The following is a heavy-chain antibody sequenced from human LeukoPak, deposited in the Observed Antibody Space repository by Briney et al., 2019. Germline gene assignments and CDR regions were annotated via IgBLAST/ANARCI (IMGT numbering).Heavy chain of an antibody. CDR2: IYYSGST. D-gene: IGHD6-13*01. J-gene: IGHJ4*02. CDR3: ARVGRLIAAAGKGVDY. CDR1: GGSISSSSYY. V-gene: IGHV4-39*07. Sequence: SSETLSLTCTVSGGSISSSSYYWGWIRQPPGKGLEWIGSIYYSGSTYYNPSLKSRVTISVDTSKNQFSLKLSSVTAADTAVYYCARVGRLIAAAGKGVDYWGQGTLVTVSS.